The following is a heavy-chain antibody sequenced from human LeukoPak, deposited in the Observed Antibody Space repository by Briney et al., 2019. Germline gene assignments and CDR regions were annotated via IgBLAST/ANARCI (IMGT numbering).Heavy chain of an antibody. CDR2: IYSGGST. CDR1: GFTFSSYA. Sequence: GGSLRLSCAASGFTFSSYAMSWVRQAPGKGLEWVSVIYSGGSTYYADSVKGRFTISRDNYKNTLYLQMNSLRAEDTAVYYCARGGYYYDSSGYYYLLDYWGQGTLVTVSS. J-gene: IGHJ4*02. CDR3: ARGGYYYDSSGYYYLLDY. V-gene: IGHV3-66*01. D-gene: IGHD3-22*01.